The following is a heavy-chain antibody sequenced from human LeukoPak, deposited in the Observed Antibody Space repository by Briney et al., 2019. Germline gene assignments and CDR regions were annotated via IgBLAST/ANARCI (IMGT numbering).Heavy chain of an antibody. D-gene: IGHD5-18*01. CDR1: GGTFSSYA. V-gene: IGHV1-69*05. Sequence: ASVKVSCKASGGTFSSYAISWVRQAPGQGLEWMGRIIPIFGTANYAQKFQGRVTITTDESTSTAYMELSSLRSEDTAVYYCASVSPKGHSYADFDYWGQGTLVTVSS. CDR3: ASVSPKGHSYADFDY. CDR2: IIPIFGTA. J-gene: IGHJ4*02.